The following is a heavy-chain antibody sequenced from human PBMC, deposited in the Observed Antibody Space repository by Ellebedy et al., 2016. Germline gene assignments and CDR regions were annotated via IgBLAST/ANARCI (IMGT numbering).Heavy chain of an antibody. CDR3: AREYADTAYYYYGMDV. V-gene: IGHV3-30-3*01. CDR2: ISYDGSNK. CDR1: GFTFSSYA. D-gene: IGHD5-18*01. Sequence: GESLKISXAASGFTFSSYAMNWVRQAPGKGLEWVAVISYDGSNKYYADSVKGRFTISRDNSKNTLYLQMNSLRAEDTAVYYCAREYADTAYYYYGMDVWGQGTTVTVSS. J-gene: IGHJ6*02.